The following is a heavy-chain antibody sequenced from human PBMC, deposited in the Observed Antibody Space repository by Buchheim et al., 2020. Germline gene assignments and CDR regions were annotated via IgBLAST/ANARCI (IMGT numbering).Heavy chain of an antibody. CDR1: GFTFSSYW. J-gene: IGHJ6*02. CDR3: ARVGCSSTSCPDYYYGMDV. CDR2: IKQDGSEK. V-gene: IGHV3-7*01. D-gene: IGHD2-2*01. Sequence: EVQLVESGGGLVQPGGSLRLSCAASGFTFSSYWMSWVRQAPGKGLEWVANIKQDGSEKYYVDSVKGRFTISSDNAKNSLYLQMNSLRAEDTAVYYCARVGCSSTSCPDYYYGMDVWGQGTT.